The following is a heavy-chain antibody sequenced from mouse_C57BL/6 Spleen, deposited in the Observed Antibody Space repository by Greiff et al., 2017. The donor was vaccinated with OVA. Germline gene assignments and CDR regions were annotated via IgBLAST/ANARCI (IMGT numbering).Heavy chain of an antibody. J-gene: IGHJ3*01. CDR3: TRGDYGNYRFAY. CDR1: GFTFSSYA. D-gene: IGHD2-1*01. V-gene: IGHV5-9-1*02. CDR2: ISSGGDYI. Sequence: EVQLVESGEGLVKPGGSLKLSCAASGFTFSSYAMSWVRQTPEKRLEWIAYISSGGDYIYYADTLTGRFTISRDNARNTLYLQMSSLKSEDTAMDYCTRGDYGNYRFAYWGQGTLVTVSA.